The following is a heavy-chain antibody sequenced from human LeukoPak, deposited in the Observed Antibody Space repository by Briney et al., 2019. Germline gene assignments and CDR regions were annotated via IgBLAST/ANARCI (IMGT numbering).Heavy chain of an antibody. D-gene: IGHD2-2*01. V-gene: IGHV4-34*01. CDR3: ARQRGSTSGGGFDP. CDR2: INHSGST. CDR1: GGSFSGYY. J-gene: IGHJ5*02. Sequence: PSETLSLTCAVYGGSFSGYYWSWIRLPPGKGLEWIGEINHSGSTNYNPSLKSRVTISVDTSKNQFSLKLSSVTAADTAVYYCARQRGSTSGGGFDPWGQGTLVTVSS.